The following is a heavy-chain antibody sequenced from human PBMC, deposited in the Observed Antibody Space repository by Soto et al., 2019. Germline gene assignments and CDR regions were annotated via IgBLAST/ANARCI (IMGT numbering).Heavy chain of an antibody. J-gene: IGHJ6*01. V-gene: IGHV4-30-4*01. CDR1: GGSIRSADYC. D-gene: IGHD3-3*01. CDR3: AREAMRDIWSHGLDV. CDR2: IYSSELT. Sequence: QVQLQESGTGLVKPSQTLSLTCTVSGGSIRSADYCWSWVRQPPGNGLEWIGSIYSSELTDYNPSLQSRVTISVDTSKQQFSLNLSSMNAANTAVYYGAREAMRDIWSHGLDVW.